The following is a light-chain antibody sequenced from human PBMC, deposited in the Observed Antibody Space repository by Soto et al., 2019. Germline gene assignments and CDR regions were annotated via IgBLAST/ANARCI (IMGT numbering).Light chain of an antibody. CDR1: QSISIN. CDR3: QQFRNWPWT. J-gene: IGKJ1*01. CDR2: GAS. Sequence: EIVLTQSPGTLSVSPGDRVTLSCRASQSISINLAWYQNKPGQPPRLLIHGASTSATGVPARISGSGSGTVFTLTISSLQSEDFAVYYCQQFRNWPWTFGQGTKVEVK. V-gene: IGKV3D-15*01.